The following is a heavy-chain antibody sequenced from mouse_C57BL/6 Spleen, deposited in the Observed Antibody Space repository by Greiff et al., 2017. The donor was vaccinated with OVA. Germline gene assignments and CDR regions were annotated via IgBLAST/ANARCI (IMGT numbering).Heavy chain of an antibody. J-gene: IGHJ4*01. CDR1: GYTFTSYW. Sequence: VQLQQPGAELVKPGASVKLSCKASGYTFTSYWMHWVKQRPGQGLEWIGMIHPNSGSTNYNEKFKSKATLTVDKSSSTAYMQLSSLTSEDSAVYYCARGGLLFYAMDYWGQGTSVTVSS. CDR3: ARGGLLFYAMDY. CDR2: IHPNSGST. V-gene: IGHV1-64*01. D-gene: IGHD2-3*01.